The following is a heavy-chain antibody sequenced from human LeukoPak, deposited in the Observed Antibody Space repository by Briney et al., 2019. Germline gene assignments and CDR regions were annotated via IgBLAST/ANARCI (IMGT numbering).Heavy chain of an antibody. Sequence: EASVKVSCKASGYTFTGYYMHWVRQAPGQGLEWMGIINPSGGSTSYAQKFQGRVTMTRATSTSTVYMELSSLRSEDTAVYYCARVELNYGMDVWGQGTTVTVSS. CDR3: ARVELNYGMDV. D-gene: IGHD1-7*01. V-gene: IGHV1-46*01. CDR2: INPSGGST. CDR1: GYTFTGYY. J-gene: IGHJ6*02.